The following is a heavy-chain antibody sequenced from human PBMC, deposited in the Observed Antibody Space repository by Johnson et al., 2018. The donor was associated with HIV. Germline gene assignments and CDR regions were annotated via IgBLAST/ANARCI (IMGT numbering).Heavy chain of an antibody. Sequence: VQLVESGGGLIQPGGSLRLSCAASGFTFSSYAMSWVRQAPGKGLEWVSYISSSGSTIYYADSVKGRFTITRDSSKNTMSLQMNSPRVEDTAVYYCARVRGGRENALDIWGQGTMVTVSS. V-gene: IGHV3-48*01. CDR3: ARVRGGRENALDI. D-gene: IGHD1-26*01. CDR2: ISSSGSTI. J-gene: IGHJ3*02. CDR1: GFTFSSYA.